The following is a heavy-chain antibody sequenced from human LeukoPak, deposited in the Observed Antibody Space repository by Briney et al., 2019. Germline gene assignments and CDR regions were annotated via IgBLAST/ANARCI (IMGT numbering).Heavy chain of an antibody. J-gene: IGHJ5*02. Sequence: SETLSLTCTVSGGSMKNYYWSWIRQPPGKGLEWIGYIHDTRGTNYNPYLKSRVTMSLDTSKNHFSLSLNSVTAADTAVYFCARGIGYATSPADHLGQGTLVIVSS. V-gene: IGHV4-59*01. D-gene: IGHD6-13*01. CDR2: IHDTRGT. CDR3: ARGIGYATSPADH. CDR1: GGSMKNYY.